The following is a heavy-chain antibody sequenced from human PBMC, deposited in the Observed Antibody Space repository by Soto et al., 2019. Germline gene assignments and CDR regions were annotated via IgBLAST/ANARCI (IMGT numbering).Heavy chain of an antibody. Sequence: QVQLQESGPGLVKPSQTLSLTCTVSGGSISSGGYYWTWIRQHPGKGLEWTGYNYYSGITYYNPSLKSRVTISLDTSKNQFSRKLSSVTAADTAVYYCARGSSIAGLYYGMDVWGQGTTVTVSS. CDR2: NYYSGIT. V-gene: IGHV4-31*03. J-gene: IGHJ6*02. CDR1: GGSISSGGYY. CDR3: ARGSSIAGLYYGMDV. D-gene: IGHD6-6*01.